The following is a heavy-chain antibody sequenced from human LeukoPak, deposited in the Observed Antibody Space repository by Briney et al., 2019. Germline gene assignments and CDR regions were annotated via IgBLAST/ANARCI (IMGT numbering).Heavy chain of an antibody. CDR2: IRYDGSNK. CDR3: AKDLFSLGPSYLTTGTLDY. CDR1: GFTFSSYG. J-gene: IGHJ4*02. V-gene: IGHV3-30*02. D-gene: IGHD4-17*01. Sequence: GGSLRLSCAASGFTFSSYGMHWVRQAPGKGLEWVTFIRYDGSNKYYADSVKGRFTISRDNSKNTLYLQMNSLRAEDTAVYYCAKDLFSLGPSYLTTGTLDYWGQGTLVTVSS.